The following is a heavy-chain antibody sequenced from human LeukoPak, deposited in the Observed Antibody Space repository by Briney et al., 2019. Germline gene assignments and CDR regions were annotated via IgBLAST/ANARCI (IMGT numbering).Heavy chain of an antibody. CDR3: AREMVTAMNDAFDI. J-gene: IGHJ3*02. Sequence: PGGSLRLSCAASGFTFSSYAMHWVRQAPGKGLEWVAVISYDGSNKYYADSVKGRFTISRDNSKNTLYLQMNSLRAEDTAVYYCAREMVTAMNDAFDIWGQGTMVTVSS. D-gene: IGHD2-21*02. CDR1: GFTFSSYA. V-gene: IGHV3-30-3*01. CDR2: ISYDGSNK.